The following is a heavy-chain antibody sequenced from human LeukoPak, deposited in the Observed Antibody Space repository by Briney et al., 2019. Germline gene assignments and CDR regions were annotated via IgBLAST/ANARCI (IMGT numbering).Heavy chain of an antibody. CDR3: ARDRPLSGYDLSPFDS. D-gene: IGHD5-12*01. Sequence: DSVKGRFTISRDSAKNSLSLQMNSLRAEDTAVYYCARDRPLSGYDLSPFDSWGQGTLVTVSS. J-gene: IGHJ4*02. V-gene: IGHV3-7*01.